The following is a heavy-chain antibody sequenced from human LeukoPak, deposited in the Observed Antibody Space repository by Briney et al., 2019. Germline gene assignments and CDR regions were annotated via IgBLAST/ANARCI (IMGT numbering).Heavy chain of an antibody. Sequence: ASVKVSCKASGYTFINYGISWVRQAPGQGLEWMGWISAYNGNTNYAQKLQGRVTMTTDTSTSTAYMELRSLRSDDTAVYYCAAGSILGYCSSTSCYLGHFDPWGQGTLVTVSS. CDR2: ISAYNGNT. CDR3: AAGSILGYCSSTSCYLGHFDP. CDR1: GYTFINYG. J-gene: IGHJ5*02. V-gene: IGHV1-18*01. D-gene: IGHD2-2*01.